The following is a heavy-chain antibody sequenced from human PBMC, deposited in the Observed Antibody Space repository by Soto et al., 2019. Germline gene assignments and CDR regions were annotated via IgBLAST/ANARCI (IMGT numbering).Heavy chain of an antibody. Sequence: SETLSLTCTVSGGSISSSSYYWGWIRQPPGKGLEWIGSIYYSGSTYYNPSLKSRVTISVDTSKNQFSLKLSSVTAADTAVYYCARRIAAAGLYYFAYWGQGTLVTVSS. D-gene: IGHD6-13*01. CDR3: ARRIAAAGLYYFAY. CDR1: GGSISSSSYY. CDR2: IYYSGST. J-gene: IGHJ4*02. V-gene: IGHV4-39*01.